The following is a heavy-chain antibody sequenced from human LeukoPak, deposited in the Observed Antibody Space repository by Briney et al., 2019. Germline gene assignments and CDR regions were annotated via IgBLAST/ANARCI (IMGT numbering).Heavy chain of an antibody. CDR1: GYTFTSYG. CDR3: ARGDSGYDSWSWFDP. CDR2: ISAYNGNT. Sequence: ASVKVSCKASGYTFTSYGISWVRQAPGQGLEWKGWISAYNGNTNDAQKLQGRVTMTTDTSTSTAYMELRSLRSDDTAVYYCARGDSGYDSWSWFDPWGQGTLVTVSS. J-gene: IGHJ5*02. D-gene: IGHD5-12*01. V-gene: IGHV1-18*04.